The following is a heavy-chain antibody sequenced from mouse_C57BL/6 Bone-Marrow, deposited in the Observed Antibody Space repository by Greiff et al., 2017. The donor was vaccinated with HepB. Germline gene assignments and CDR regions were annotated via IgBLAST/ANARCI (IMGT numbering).Heavy chain of an antibody. CDR2: INSDGGST. CDR1: EYEFPSHD. J-gene: IGHJ2*01. V-gene: IGHV5-2*01. Sequence: DVKLQESGGGLVRPGESLKLSCESYEYEFPSHDMSWVRKTPEKRLELVAAINSDGGSTYYPDTMERRFIISRDNTKKTLYLQMSSLRSEDTASYYCARKKGFSYFDYWGQGTTLTVSS. CDR3: ARKKGFSYFDY.